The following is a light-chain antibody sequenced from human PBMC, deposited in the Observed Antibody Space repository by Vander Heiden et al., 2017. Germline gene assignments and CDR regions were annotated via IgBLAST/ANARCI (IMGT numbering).Light chain of an antibody. V-gene: IGKV1-39*01. J-gene: IGKJ3*01. CDR2: AAS. CDR1: QSISDY. CDR3: QQSYSSPFT. Sequence: DIQMTQSPSSLSASVGDRVTIPCRASQSISDYLNWYQQKPGKAPNLLIYAASSLRSGVPLRFSGSGSGTDFALTISSLQPEDFATYYCQQSYSSPFTFGPGTKVDIK.